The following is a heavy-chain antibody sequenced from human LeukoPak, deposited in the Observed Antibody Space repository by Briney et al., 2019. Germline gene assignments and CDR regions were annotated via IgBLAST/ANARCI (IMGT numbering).Heavy chain of an antibody. CDR2: ISGGGGST. J-gene: IGHJ4*02. CDR3: AKGGKWDVTPFDY. Sequence: PGGSLRLSCAASGFTFTSYSMNWVRQAPGKGLEWVSTISGGGGSTYYADSVKGRFTISRDNSKNTLYLQVNSLRAEDTAVNFFAKGGKWDVTPFDYWGQGTLVTVSS. D-gene: IGHD1-26*01. CDR1: GFTFTSYS. V-gene: IGHV3-23*01.